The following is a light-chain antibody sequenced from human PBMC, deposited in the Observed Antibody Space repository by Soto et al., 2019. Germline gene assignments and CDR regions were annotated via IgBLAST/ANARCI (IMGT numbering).Light chain of an antibody. J-gene: IGLJ1*01. CDR1: SSDVGGYNF. CDR2: DVA. CDR3: SSLTGFNSFV. V-gene: IGLV2-14*01. Sequence: QPVLAQPASVSGSPGQSITISCTGTSSDVGGYNFVSWYQQHPGKAPKLMIYDVANRPSGVSHRFSGSKSGNTASLTISGLQAEDEADYYCSSLTGFNSFVFGTGTKVTVL.